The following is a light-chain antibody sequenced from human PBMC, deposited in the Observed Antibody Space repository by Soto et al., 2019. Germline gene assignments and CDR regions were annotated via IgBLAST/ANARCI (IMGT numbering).Light chain of an antibody. CDR1: PTITSDF. J-gene: IGKJ2*01. CDR2: GAS. CDR3: QQNRNSWYT. V-gene: IGKV3-20*01. Sequence: EIVLTQSPGTLSLSPGERATLSCRSSPTITSDFLAWYQQKPGRAPRLLIYGASSRAIGVPDRFSGSGSGTDFTLTISRVEPEDVAVYYCQQNRNSWYTFGQGTKVDIK.